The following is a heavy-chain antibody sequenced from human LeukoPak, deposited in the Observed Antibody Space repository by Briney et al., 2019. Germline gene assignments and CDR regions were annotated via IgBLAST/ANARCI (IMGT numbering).Heavy chain of an antibody. Sequence: GGSLRLSCAASGFTFSSYSMNWVRQAPGKGLEWVSSISSSSYIYYADSVKGRFTISRDNAKNSLYLQMNSLRAEDTAVYYCARDQGYDILTGYYSLLPDYWGQGTLVTVSS. CDR2: ISSSSYI. CDR1: GFTFSSYS. J-gene: IGHJ4*02. D-gene: IGHD3-9*01. V-gene: IGHV3-21*01. CDR3: ARDQGYDILTGYYSLLPDY.